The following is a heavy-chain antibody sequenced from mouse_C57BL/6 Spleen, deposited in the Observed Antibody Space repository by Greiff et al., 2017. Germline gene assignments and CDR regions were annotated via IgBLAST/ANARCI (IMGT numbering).Heavy chain of an antibody. CDR3: ARESDDYGFAY. CDR1: GYTFTSYW. D-gene: IGHD2-4*01. Sequence: VQLKQPGAELVRPGSSVKLSCKASGYTFTSYWMHWVKQRPIQGLEWIGNIDPSDSETHYNQKFKDKATLTVDKSSSTAYMQLSSLTSEDSAVYYCARESDDYGFAYWGQGTLVTVSA. J-gene: IGHJ3*01. V-gene: IGHV1-52*01. CDR2: IDPSDSET.